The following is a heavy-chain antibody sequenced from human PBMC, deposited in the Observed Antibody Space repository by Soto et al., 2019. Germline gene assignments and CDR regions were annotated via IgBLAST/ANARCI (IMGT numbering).Heavy chain of an antibody. CDR3: ARGGGYEHYYYYGMDV. CDR1: GGTFSSYA. D-gene: IGHD5-12*01. V-gene: IGHV1-69*12. Sequence: QVQLVQSGAEVKKPGSSVKVSCKASGGTFSSYAISWVRQAPGQGLEWMGGIIPIFGTANYAQKFQGRVTITADEATSTAYMEVSSLRSEDTAVYYCARGGGYEHYYYYGMDVWGQGTTVTVSS. J-gene: IGHJ6*02. CDR2: IIPIFGTA.